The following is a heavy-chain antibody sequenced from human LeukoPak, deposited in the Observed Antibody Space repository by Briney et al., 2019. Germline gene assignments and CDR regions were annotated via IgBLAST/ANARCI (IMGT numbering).Heavy chain of an antibody. J-gene: IGHJ5*02. Sequence: GGSLRLSCAASGFTFSSFAMSWVRQAPGKGLEWVSLITGSGNTYYADSVKGRFTISRDNSKNMLYLQMNSLRAEDTALYFCAKGRDSGWYAWFDPWGQGTVVTVSS. V-gene: IGHV3-23*01. CDR1: GFTFSSFA. D-gene: IGHD6-19*01. CDR3: AKGRDSGWYAWFDP. CDR2: ITGSGNT.